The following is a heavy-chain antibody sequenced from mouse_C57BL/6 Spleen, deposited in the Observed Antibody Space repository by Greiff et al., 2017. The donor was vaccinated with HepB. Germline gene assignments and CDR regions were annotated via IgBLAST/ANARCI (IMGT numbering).Heavy chain of an antibody. Sequence: QVQLKESGAELVRPGASVTLSCKASGYTFTDYEMHWVKQTPVHGLEWIGAIDPETGGTAYNQKFKGKAILTADKSSSTAYMELRSLTSADSAVYYCTRRGYYGSSDWYFDVWGTGTTVTVSS. CDR2: IDPETGGT. V-gene: IGHV1-15*01. D-gene: IGHD1-1*01. CDR3: TRRGYYGSSDWYFDV. J-gene: IGHJ1*03. CDR1: GYTFTDYE.